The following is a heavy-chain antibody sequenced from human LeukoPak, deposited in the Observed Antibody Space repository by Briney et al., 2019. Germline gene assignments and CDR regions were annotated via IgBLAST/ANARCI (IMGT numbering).Heavy chain of an antibody. CDR2: IYYSGST. CDR1: GGSISSGGYY. D-gene: IGHD3-10*02. V-gene: IGHV4-31*03. J-gene: IGHJ3*02. Sequence: IPSETLSLTCTVSGGSISSGGYYWSWIRQHPGKGLEWIGYIYYSGSTYYNPSLKSRVTISVDTSKNQFSLKLSSVTAADTAVYYCARVITMWVHDAFDIWGQGTMVTVSS. CDR3: ARVITMWVHDAFDI.